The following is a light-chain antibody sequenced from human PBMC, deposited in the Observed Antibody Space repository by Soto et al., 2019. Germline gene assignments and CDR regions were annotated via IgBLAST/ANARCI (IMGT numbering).Light chain of an antibody. CDR3: QQYYSYPLT. J-gene: IGKJ4*01. CDR1: QGISSY. V-gene: IGKV1-8*01. CDR2: AAS. Sequence: AIRMTQSPSSFSASTGDRVTITCRASQGISSYLAWYQQKPGKDPKLLIYAASTLQSGVPLRFSGSGSGTDFTLTISCLQSEDFATYYCQQYYSYPLTFGGGTKVEIK.